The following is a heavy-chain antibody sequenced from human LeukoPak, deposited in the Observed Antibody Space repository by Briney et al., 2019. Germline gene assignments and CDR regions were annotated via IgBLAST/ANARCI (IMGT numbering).Heavy chain of an antibody. Sequence: SETLSLTCAVYGGSFSGYYWSWIRQPPGKGLEWIGEINHSGSTNYNPSLKSRVTISVDTSKNQFSLKLSSVTAADTAVYYCARSFSRGSYGDCPRWGQGTLVTVSS. J-gene: IGHJ4*02. D-gene: IGHD4-17*01. CDR1: GGSFSGYY. V-gene: IGHV4-34*01. CDR2: INHSGST. CDR3: ARSFSRGSYGDCPR.